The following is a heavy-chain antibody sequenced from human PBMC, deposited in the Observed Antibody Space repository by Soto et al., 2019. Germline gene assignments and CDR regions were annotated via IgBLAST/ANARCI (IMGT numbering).Heavy chain of an antibody. CDR2: IYYSGST. CDR1: GGSVDSYY. D-gene: IGHD2-2*01. V-gene: IGHV4-59*08. J-gene: IGHJ4*02. Sequence: SETLSLTCTVSGGSVDSYYWSWIRQPPGKGLEWIGYIYYSGSTNYNPSLKSRVTISVDTSKNQLSLKLSSVTAADTAVYYCARHKYGTSPHFDYWGQGTLVTVSS. CDR3: ARHKYGTSPHFDY.